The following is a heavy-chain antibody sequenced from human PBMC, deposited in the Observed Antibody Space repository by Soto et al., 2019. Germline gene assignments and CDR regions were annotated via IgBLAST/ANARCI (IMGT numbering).Heavy chain of an antibody. CDR1: GYTLTELS. CDR2: FDPEDGET. J-gene: IGHJ4*02. D-gene: IGHD2-2*01. CDR3: ATIVVVPAATGGDYYFDY. V-gene: IGHV1-24*01. Sequence: ASVKVSCKVSGYTLTELSMHWVRQAPGKGLEWMGGFDPEDGETIYAQKFQGRVTMTEDTSTDTAYMELSSLRSEDTAVYYCATIVVVPAATGGDYYFDYWGQGTLLPVSS.